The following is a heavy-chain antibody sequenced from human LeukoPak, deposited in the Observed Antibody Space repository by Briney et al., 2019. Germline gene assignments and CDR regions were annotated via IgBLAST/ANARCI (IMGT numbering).Heavy chain of an antibody. CDR1: GFTFSSYW. D-gene: IGHD6-19*01. V-gene: IGHV3-7*01. Sequence: GGSLRLSCGASGFTFSSYWMSWVRQAPGKGLEWVANIKQDGSEKYYVDSVKGRFTISRDNAKNSLYLQMNSLRAEDTAVYYCARNSGINQWGQGTLVTVSS. J-gene: IGHJ4*02. CDR2: IKQDGSEK. CDR3: ARNSGINQ.